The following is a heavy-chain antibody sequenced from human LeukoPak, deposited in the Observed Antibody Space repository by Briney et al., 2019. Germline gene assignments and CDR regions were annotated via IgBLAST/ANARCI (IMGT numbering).Heavy chain of an antibody. CDR3: AKDIGYCSGGSCYYYYYGMDV. J-gene: IGHJ6*02. CDR2: FSWNSGSI. Sequence: SLRLPCAASGFTFGDFSMPWVRQAPGKGLGWVSGFSWNSGSIGYADSVKGRFTISRDNAKNSLYLQMNSLRAEDTALYYCAKDIGYCSGGSCYYYYYGMDVWGQGTTVTVSS. CDR1: GFTFGDFS. D-gene: IGHD2-15*01. V-gene: IGHV3-9*01.